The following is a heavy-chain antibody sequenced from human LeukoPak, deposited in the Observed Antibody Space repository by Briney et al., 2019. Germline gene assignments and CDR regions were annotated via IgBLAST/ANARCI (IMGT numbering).Heavy chain of an antibody. J-gene: IGHJ6*03. V-gene: IGHV1-18*01. CDR1: GYTFTSYG. CDR3: ARGRLLGYCSSTSCYNYYYCMDV. CDR2: ISAYNGNT. D-gene: IGHD2-2*02. Sequence: ASVKVSCKASGYTFTSYGISWVRQAPGQGLEWMGWISAYNGNTNYAQKLQGRVTMTTDTSTSTAYMELRSLRSDDTAVYYCARGRLLGYCSSTSCYNYYYCMDVWGKGTTVTVSS.